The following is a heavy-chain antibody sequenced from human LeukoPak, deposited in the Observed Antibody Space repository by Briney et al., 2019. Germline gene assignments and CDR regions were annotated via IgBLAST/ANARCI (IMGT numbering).Heavy chain of an antibody. D-gene: IGHD1-26*01. J-gene: IGHJ5*02. CDR2: IYYSGST. CDR3: ARPKRLTLVGATSEGFYWFDP. V-gene: IGHV4-39*01. Sequence: SETLSLTCTVSGGSISSSSYYWGWIRQPPGKGLEWIGSIYYSGSTYYNPSLKSRVTISVDTSKNQFSLKLSSVTAADTAVYYCARPKRLTLVGATSEGFYWFDPWGQGTLVTVSS. CDR1: GGSISSSSYY.